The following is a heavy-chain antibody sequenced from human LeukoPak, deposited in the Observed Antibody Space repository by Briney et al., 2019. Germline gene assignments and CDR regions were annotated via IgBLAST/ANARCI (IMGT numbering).Heavy chain of an antibody. J-gene: IGHJ4*02. CDR1: GFTFSSYA. CDR3: AKVVYCSSTSCRYFDY. V-gene: IGHV3-23*01. Sequence: GGSLRLSCAASGFTFSSYAMSWVRQAPGKGLEWVSAISGSGGSTYYADSVKGRFTISRDNSKNTLYLQMNSLRAEDTAVYYCAKVVYCSSTSCRYFDYWGQGTLVTVSS. D-gene: IGHD2-2*01. CDR2: ISGSGGST.